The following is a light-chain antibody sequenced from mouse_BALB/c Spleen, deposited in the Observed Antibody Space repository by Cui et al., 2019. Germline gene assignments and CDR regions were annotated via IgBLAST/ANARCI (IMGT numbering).Light chain of an antibody. CDR2: AAT. V-gene: IGKV12-46*01. Sequence: IQMTQPPASLSVSVGETVTITCRASVNIYSNLAWYQQKQGKSPQLLVYAATNLADGVPSRFSGSGSGTQYSLKINSLQSEDFGSYYCQHFWGTPLTFGAGTKLELK. CDR1: VNIYSN. CDR3: QHFWGTPLT. J-gene: IGKJ5*01.